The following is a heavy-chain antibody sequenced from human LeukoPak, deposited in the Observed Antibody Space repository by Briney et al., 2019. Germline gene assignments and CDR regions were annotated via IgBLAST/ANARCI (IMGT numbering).Heavy chain of an antibody. V-gene: IGHV4-39*01. J-gene: IGHJ4*02. CDR1: GGSISSSSYC. D-gene: IGHD1-26*01. Sequence: SETLSLTCTVSGGSISSSSYCWGWIRQPPGKGLEWIGSIYYSGSTYYNPSLKSRVTISVDTSKNQFSLKLSSVTAADTAVYYCARKYSGSYRPIDYWGQGTLVTVSS. CDR2: IYYSGST. CDR3: ARKYSGSYRPIDY.